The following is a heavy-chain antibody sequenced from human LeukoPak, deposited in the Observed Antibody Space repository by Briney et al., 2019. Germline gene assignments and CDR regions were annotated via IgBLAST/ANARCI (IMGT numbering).Heavy chain of an antibody. J-gene: IGHJ3*02. CDR3: ARESGSYFGDGFDI. CDR2: ISSSGDTK. V-gene: IGHV3-48*03. Sequence: GGSLRLSCAVSGFTFSSYEMNWVRQAPGKGLEWVSYISSSGDTKYYADAVKGRFTISRDNGKNSVYLQMNSLRAEDTAVYYCARESGSYFGDGFDIWGQGTVVTVSS. D-gene: IGHD1-26*01. CDR1: GFTFSSYE.